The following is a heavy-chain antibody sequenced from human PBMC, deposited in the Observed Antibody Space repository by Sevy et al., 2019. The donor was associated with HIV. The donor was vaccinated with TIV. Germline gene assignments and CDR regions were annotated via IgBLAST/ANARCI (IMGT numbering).Heavy chain of an antibody. V-gene: IGHV3-23*01. D-gene: IGHD2-8*01. Sequence: GGSLRLSCVASGFTFSKYSMSWVRQVPGKGLEWVSTLSFSCGRINYADSVRGRFTMSRDDSKNTFYLQMNSLRVDDTALYYCAREGCTKPHDYWCQGTMVTVSS. CDR1: GFTFSKYS. CDR2: LSFSCGRI. J-gene: IGHJ4*02. CDR3: AREGCTKPHDY.